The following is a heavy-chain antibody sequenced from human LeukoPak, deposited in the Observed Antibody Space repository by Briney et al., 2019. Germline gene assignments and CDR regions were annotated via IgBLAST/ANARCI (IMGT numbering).Heavy chain of an antibody. CDR2: ISYDGSNK. CDR3: ARGEVDYDFWSGYSIDY. V-gene: IGHV3-30*04. D-gene: IGHD3-3*01. Sequence: GGSLRLSCAASGFTFSSYAMHWVRQAPGKGLEWVAVISYDGSNKYYADSVKGRFTISRDNSKNTLYLQMNSLRAEDTAVYYCARGEVDYDFWSGYSIDYWGQGTLVTVSS. CDR1: GFTFSSYA. J-gene: IGHJ4*02.